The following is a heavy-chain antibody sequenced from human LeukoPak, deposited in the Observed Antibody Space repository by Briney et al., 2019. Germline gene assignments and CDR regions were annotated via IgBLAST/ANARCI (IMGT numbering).Heavy chain of an antibody. V-gene: IGHV1-8*01. CDR1: GYTFTSYD. CDR2: MNPNSGNT. CDR3: ARGLKAAAGPPFFVY. Sequence: GASVKVSCKASGYTFTSYDINWVRQATGQGLEWMGWMNPNSGNTGYAQKFQGRVTMTRNTSISKAYMELSRLRFEDTALYFCARGLKAAAGPPFFVYWGQGTLVTVSS. J-gene: IGHJ4*02. D-gene: IGHD6-13*01.